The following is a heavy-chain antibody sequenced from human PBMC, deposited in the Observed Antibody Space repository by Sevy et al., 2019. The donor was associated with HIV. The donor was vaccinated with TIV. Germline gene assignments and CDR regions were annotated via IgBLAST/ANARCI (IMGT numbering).Heavy chain of an antibody. CDR3: AKRRVQSGLSGGGANYGWDV. CDR2: LIGGGSRT. Sequence: GGSLRLSCAASGFTVSNSHMSWARQAPGKGLEWVSTLIGGGSRTYYADSVTGRFTISRDNSKNTLYLQMNSLRADDTAIYYCAKRRVQSGLSGGGANYGWDVCGHGTTVTVSS. D-gene: IGHD2-15*01. V-gene: IGHV3-23*01. J-gene: IGHJ6*02. CDR1: GFTVSNSH.